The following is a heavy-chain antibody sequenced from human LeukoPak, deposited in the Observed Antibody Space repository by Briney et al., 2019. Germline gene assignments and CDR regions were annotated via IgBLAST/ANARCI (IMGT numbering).Heavy chain of an antibody. J-gene: IGHJ4*02. CDR3: TRRALAVADPFDY. CDR1: GYTFTGSY. Sequence: ASVKVSCKASGYTFTGSYMHWVRQAPGQGLEWMGWIHPNSGGTNSAQKFQGRVTMTRDTSISTAYMELSSLRSDDTAVYYCTRRALAVADPFDYWGQGTLVTVSS. CDR2: IHPNSGGT. V-gene: IGHV1-2*02. D-gene: IGHD6-19*01.